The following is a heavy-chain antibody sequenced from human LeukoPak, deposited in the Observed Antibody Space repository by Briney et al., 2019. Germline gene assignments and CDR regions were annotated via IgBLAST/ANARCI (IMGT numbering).Heavy chain of an antibody. J-gene: IGHJ5*02. CDR3: ARDLAYGDPPSGFDP. CDR2: INPNSGGT. CDR1: GYTFTGYY. V-gene: IGHV1-2*02. Sequence: GASVKVSCKASGYTFTGYYMHWVRQAPGQGLEWMGWINPNSGGTNYAQKFRGRVTMTRDTSISTAYMELSRLRSDDTAVYFCARDLAYGDPPSGFDPWGQGTLVTVSS. D-gene: IGHD4-17*01.